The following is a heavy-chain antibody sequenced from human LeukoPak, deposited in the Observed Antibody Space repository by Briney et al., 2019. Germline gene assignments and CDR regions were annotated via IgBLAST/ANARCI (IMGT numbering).Heavy chain of an antibody. CDR1: GFTFNIYW. V-gene: IGHV3-7*01. Sequence: TGGTLRLSCAASGFTFNIYWMTWVRQAPGKGLEWVANIKQEGSERYYVDSVKGRFTISRDNAKNSLYLKMNSMRAEDTAVYYCARGLTPYYYYYMYVWVKGTTVTVSS. CDR2: IKQEGSER. D-gene: IGHD3-16*01. CDR3: ARGLTPYYYYYMYV. J-gene: IGHJ6*03.